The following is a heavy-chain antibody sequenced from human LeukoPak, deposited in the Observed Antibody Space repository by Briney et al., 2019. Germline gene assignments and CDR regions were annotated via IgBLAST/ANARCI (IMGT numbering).Heavy chain of an antibody. CDR3: ARGHSSGNFDY. J-gene: IGHJ4*02. Sequence: ASVKVSCKASRGTFSSYAISWVRQAPGQGLEWMGGIIPIFGTANYAQKFQGRVTITADESTSTAYMELSSLRSEDTAVYYCARGHSSGNFDYWGQGTLVTVSS. D-gene: IGHD1-26*01. V-gene: IGHV1-69*13. CDR1: RGTFSSYA. CDR2: IIPIFGTA.